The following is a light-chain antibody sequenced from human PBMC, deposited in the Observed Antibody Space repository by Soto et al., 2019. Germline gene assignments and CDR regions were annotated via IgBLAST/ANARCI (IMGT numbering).Light chain of an antibody. V-gene: IGKV3-11*01. CDR2: DAS. CDR3: QQRSNWPRT. CDR1: QSVSSS. Sequence: EIVLTQSPATLSLSPGERATLSCRASQSVSSSLAWYQQKPGQAPRLLIYDASNRATGIPARFSGSGSGTDFTLTISRLEHEDFAFYYCQQRSNWPRTFGQGTKLEIK. J-gene: IGKJ2*01.